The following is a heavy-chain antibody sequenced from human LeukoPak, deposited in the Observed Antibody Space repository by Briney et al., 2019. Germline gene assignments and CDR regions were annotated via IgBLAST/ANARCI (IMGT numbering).Heavy chain of an antibody. CDR2: ISAYNGNT. D-gene: IGHD5-12*01. V-gene: IGHV1-18*01. CDR3: ARYSHSGGRATLYYYYGLDV. CDR1: GYTFTSYG. Sequence: GASVKVSCKASGYTFTSYGISWVRQAPGQGLEWMGWISAYNGNTNYAQKLQGRVTMTTDTSTPTAYMELRSLRSDDTAVYYCARYSHSGGRATLYYYYGLDVWGQGTTVTVSS. J-gene: IGHJ6*02.